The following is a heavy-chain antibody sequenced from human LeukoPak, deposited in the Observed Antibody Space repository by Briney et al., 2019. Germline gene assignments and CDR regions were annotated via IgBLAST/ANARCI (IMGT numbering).Heavy chain of an antibody. D-gene: IGHD6-19*01. CDR3: AKGHSSGWYSSDY. V-gene: IGHV3-33*06. J-gene: IGHJ4*02. CDR1: GFTFSSYG. CDR2: IWYDGSNK. Sequence: PGRSLRLSCAASGFTFSSYGMHWVRQAPGKGLEWVAVIWYDGSNKYYADSVKGRFTISRDNSKNTLYLQMNSLRAEDTAVYYCAKGHSSGWYSSDYWGQGTLVTVSS.